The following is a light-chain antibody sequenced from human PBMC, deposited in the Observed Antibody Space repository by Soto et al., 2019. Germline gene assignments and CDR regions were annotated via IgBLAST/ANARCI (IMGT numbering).Light chain of an antibody. CDR2: SES. V-gene: IGKV3-15*01. J-gene: IGKJ1*01. CDR3: QQYNDWPWT. Sequence: VMMTQSPATLSVSPGERATLSCRASQNINSNLAWYQQKPGQSPRLLIYSESIRATGIPARFSVSGSGTELTLIISSLQSEDFGVYYCQQYNDWPWTFGQGT. CDR1: QNINSN.